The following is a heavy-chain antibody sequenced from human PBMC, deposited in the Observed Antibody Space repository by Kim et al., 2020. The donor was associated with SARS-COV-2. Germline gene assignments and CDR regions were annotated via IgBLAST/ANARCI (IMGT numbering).Heavy chain of an antibody. V-gene: IGHV3-7*01. CDR2: IKQDGSEK. Sequence: GGSLRLSCAASGFTFSSYWMSWVCQAPGKGLEWVANIKQDGSEKYYVDSVKGRFTISRDNAKNSVYLQMNSLRAEDTAVYYCARDIGEVGTPTSDYWGQGTLGTVSS. CDR1: GFTFSSYW. CDR3: ARDIGEVGTPTSDY. J-gene: IGHJ4*02. D-gene: IGHD3-16*01.